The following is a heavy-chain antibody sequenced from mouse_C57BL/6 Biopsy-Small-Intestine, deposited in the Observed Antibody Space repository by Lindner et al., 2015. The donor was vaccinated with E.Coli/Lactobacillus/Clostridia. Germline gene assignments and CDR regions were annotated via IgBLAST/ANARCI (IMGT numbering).Heavy chain of an antibody. CDR1: GYTFTTHY. D-gene: IGHD1-1*02. CDR3: ARGRDYYDDTGYVVY. Sequence: SVKVSCKASGYTFTTHYIHWVRQAPGQGLEWLGWINPKSGGTKYAQKFQGRVTMTRDTSISTAYMEVSRLKSDDTAVYYCARGRDYYDDTGYVVYWGQGTLVTVSS. V-gene: IGHV1-66*01. J-gene: IGHJ4*01. CDR2: INPKSGGT.